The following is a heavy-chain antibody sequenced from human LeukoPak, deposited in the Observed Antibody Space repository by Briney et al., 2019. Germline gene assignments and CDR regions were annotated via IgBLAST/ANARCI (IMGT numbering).Heavy chain of an antibody. CDR2: IIPIFGTA. V-gene: IGHV1-69*05. D-gene: IGHD2-15*01. J-gene: IGHJ4*02. Sequence: SVKVSCKASGGTFSSYTISWVRQTPGQELEWMGGIIPIFGTANYAQKFQGRVTITTDESTSTAYMELSSLRSEDTAVYYCARDGFRYCSGGSCYPYWGQGTLVTVSS. CDR3: ARDGFRYCSGGSCYPY. CDR1: GGTFSSYT.